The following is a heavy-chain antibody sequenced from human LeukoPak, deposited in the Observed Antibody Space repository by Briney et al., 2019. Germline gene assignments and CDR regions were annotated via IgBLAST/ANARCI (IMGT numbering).Heavy chain of an antibody. CDR2: IIPLFGTA. CDR3: ARVRNYHFDS. Sequence: VASVKLSCKASGGTFSNFAISWVRQAPGQGLEWMGGIIPLFGTANYGQKSQGRVTITADKSTSTAYMELSSLISEDTAVYYCARVRNYHFDSWGQGTLVTVSS. D-gene: IGHD1-14*01. CDR1: GGTFSNFA. V-gene: IGHV1-69*06. J-gene: IGHJ4*02.